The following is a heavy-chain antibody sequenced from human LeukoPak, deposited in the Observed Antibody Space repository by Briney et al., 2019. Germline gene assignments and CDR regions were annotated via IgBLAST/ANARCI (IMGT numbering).Heavy chain of an antibody. D-gene: IGHD2-15*01. J-gene: IGHJ4*02. CDR2: INHSGST. CDR1: GGPFSGYY. CDR3: ARGPLGYCSGGSCYDY. Sequence: SETLSLTCAVYGGPFSGYYWSWIRQPPGKGLEWIGEINHSGSTNYNPSLKSRVTISVDTSKNQFSLKLSSVTAAGTAVYYCARGPLGYCSGGSCYDYWGQGTLVTVSS. V-gene: IGHV4-34*01.